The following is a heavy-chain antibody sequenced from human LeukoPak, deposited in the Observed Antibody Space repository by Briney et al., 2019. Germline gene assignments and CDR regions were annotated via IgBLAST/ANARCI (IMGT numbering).Heavy chain of an antibody. D-gene: IGHD3-9*01. J-gene: IGHJ4*02. V-gene: IGHV4-34*01. CDR1: GGSFSGYY. Sequence: SETLSLTCAVYGGSFSGYYWSWIRQPPGKGLEWIGEINHSGSTNYNPSLKSRVTISVDTSKNQFSLKLSSVTAADTAVYYCARGPRDILTGYYRGNPSDYWGQGTLVTVSS. CDR3: ARGPRDILTGYYRGNPSDY. CDR2: INHSGST.